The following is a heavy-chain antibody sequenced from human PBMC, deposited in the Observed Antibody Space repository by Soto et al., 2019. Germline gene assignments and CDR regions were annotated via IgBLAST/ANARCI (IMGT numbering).Heavy chain of an antibody. CDR3: ARDGLAYYGSGCYYHYFDF. Sequence: GGSLRLSCAASGFTFSSYAMHWVRQAPGKGLEWVAVISYDGSNKYYADSVKGRFTISRDNSKNTLYLQMISLRAEDTAVYYCARDGLAYYGSGCYYHYFDFWGHGTMVTVSS. CDR1: GFTFSSYA. V-gene: IGHV3-30*04. J-gene: IGHJ4*01. CDR2: ISYDGSNK. D-gene: IGHD3-10*01.